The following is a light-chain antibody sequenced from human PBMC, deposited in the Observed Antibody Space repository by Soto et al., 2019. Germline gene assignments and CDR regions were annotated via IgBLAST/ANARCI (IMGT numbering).Light chain of an antibody. CDR2: EVT. CDR1: SSDVGIYNY. V-gene: IGLV2-14*01. J-gene: IGLJ1*01. Sequence: QSVLTQPASVPGSAGQSLAISCTGSSSDVGIYNYVSWYQQHPGKVPKLIIYEVTSRPSGVSIRFSGSKSGNTASLTISGLQPEDEADYYCSSYTTSSTRVFGTGTKVTVL. CDR3: SSYTTSSTRV.